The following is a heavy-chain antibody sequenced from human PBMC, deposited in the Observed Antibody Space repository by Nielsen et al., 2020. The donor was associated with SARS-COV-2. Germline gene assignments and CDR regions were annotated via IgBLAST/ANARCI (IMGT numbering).Heavy chain of an antibody. D-gene: IGHD7-27*01. Sequence: SETLSFTCAVSGGSISTNDWWSCVRQSPGKGLEWLGEIYHTGSTKLNPSLKSRVTMSVDKSKNVFALRLTSVTAADAAVYFCARGQTVVLPSPILGLGTFYYSTSMDVWGKGTSVAVSS. J-gene: IGHJ6*03. CDR1: GGSISTNDW. V-gene: IGHV4-4*02. CDR3: ARGQTVVLPSPILGLGTFYYSTSMDV. CDR2: IYHTGST.